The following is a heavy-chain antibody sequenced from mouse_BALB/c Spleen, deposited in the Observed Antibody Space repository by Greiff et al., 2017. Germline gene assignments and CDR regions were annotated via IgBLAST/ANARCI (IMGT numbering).Heavy chain of an antibody. CDR3: ARLTTATGAMDY. J-gene: IGHJ4*01. V-gene: IGHV5-6*02. Sequence: EVMLVESGGDLVKPGGSLKLSCAASGFTFSSYGMSWVRQTPDNRLEWVATISSGGSYTYYPDSVKGRFTISRDNAKNTLYLQMSSLKSEDTAMYYCARLTTATGAMDYWGQGTSVTVSS. D-gene: IGHD1-2*01. CDR1: GFTFSSYG. CDR2: ISSGGSYT.